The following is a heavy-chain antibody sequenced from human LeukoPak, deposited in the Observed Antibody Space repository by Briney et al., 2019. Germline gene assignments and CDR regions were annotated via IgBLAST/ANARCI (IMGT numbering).Heavy chain of an antibody. CDR1: GGSISSYY. J-gene: IGHJ6*03. CDR3: ARAPRTPRYCSSTSCYHGGYYYYYMDV. CDR2: IYYSGST. V-gene: IGHV4-59*01. D-gene: IGHD2-2*01. Sequence: SETLSLTXTVSGGSISSYYWSWIRQPPGKGLEWIGYIYYSGSTNYNPSLKSRVTISVDTSKNQFSLKLSSVTAADTAVYYCARAPRTPRYCSSTSCYHGGYYYYYMDVWGKGTTVTVSS.